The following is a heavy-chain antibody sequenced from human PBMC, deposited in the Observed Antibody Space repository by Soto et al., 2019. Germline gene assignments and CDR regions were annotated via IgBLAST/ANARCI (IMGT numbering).Heavy chain of an antibody. J-gene: IGHJ6*02. Sequence: QVQVVQSGAEVKKPGSSVKVSCKVSGGIFTNNAISWVRQAPGQGLEWLGGVIPLFDTAYYAQIFRGRLKIHADGATTTAYMELSGPTSADTAVYFCATGGHNDGYNFYHGMDVWGQGTTVTVS. D-gene: IGHD5-18*01. CDR3: ATGGHNDGYNFYHGMDV. V-gene: IGHV1-69*01. CDR1: GGIFTNNA. CDR2: VIPLFDTA.